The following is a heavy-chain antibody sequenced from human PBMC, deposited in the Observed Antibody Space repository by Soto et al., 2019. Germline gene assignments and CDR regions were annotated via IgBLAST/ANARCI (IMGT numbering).Heavy chain of an antibody. CDR1: GFTCSSYS. V-gene: IGHV3-21*01. D-gene: IGHD5-18*01. CDR3: ARETVDSYGGFDY. J-gene: IGHJ4*02. Sequence: EVQLVESGGGLVKLGGSLRLSCAASGFTCSSYSMNWVRQAPGTGLEWVSSISSSSSYIYYADSVKGRFTISRDNAKISLYLQMNSLRSEDTAVYYCARETVDSYGGFDYWGQGTMVTVSS. CDR2: ISSSSSYI.